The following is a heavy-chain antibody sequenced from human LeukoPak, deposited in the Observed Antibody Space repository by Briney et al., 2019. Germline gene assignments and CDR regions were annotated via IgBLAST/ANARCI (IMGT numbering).Heavy chain of an antibody. V-gene: IGHV3-48*02. CDR1: GFTFRSYS. D-gene: IGHD2-15*01. CDR3: ARVFVGLCSGVSCPCDY. CDR2: ISSSSSTI. J-gene: IGHJ4*02. Sequence: PGGSLRLSCAASGFTFRSYSKNGVRQAPGKGLEGVSYISSSSSTIYYADSVKGRFTISRDNAKNSLYMQMNSLRDVDTAVYYCARVFVGLCSGVSCPCDYWGQGNLVTVSS.